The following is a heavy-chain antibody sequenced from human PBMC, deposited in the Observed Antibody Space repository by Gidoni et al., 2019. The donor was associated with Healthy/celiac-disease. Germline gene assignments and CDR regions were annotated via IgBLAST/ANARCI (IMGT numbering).Heavy chain of an antibody. J-gene: IGHJ4*02. CDR2: ISWDVGST. V-gene: IGHV3-43*01. CDR3: AKEVAAAGTPFDY. Sequence: EVQLVVSGGVVVQPGGSLSLSCSASGFTFDDYTMTWVRQAPGKGLEWVSVISWDVGSTYYADSVKGRFTISRDNSKNSLYLQMNSLRTEDTALYYCAKEVAAAGTPFDYWGQGTLVTVSS. D-gene: IGHD6-13*01. CDR1: GFTFDDYT.